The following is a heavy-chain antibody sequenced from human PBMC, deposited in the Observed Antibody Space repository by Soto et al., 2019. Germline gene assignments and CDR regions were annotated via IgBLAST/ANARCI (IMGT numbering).Heavy chain of an antibody. Sequence: QVQLQQSGAGLLKPSETLSLTCAVYGESFSGYIWTWIRQTPGKGLQWIGQINHSGSAYYNPSLKSRVTISVHTSNSQFSLELSSVTAVDTAVYYCARGLITGSHYSGGWYYFDSWGQGTQVTVSS. J-gene: IGHJ4*02. CDR1: GESFSGYI. CDR3: ARGLITGSHYSGGWYYFDS. V-gene: IGHV4-34*01. D-gene: IGHD6-19*01. CDR2: INHSGSA.